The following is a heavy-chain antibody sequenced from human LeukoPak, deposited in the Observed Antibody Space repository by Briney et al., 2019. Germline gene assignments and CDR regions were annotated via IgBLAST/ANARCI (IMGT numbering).Heavy chain of an antibody. J-gene: IGHJ4*02. CDR1: GSTFSSYA. Sequence: GGSLRLSCAASGSTFSSYAMSWVRQAPGKGLEWVSAISGSGGSTYYADSVKGRFTISRDNSKNTLYLQMNSLRAEDTAVYYCAKAVRRDYCSGGSCYYFDYWGQGTLVTVSS. V-gene: IGHV3-23*01. CDR2: ISGSGGST. D-gene: IGHD2-15*01. CDR3: AKAVRRDYCSGGSCYYFDY.